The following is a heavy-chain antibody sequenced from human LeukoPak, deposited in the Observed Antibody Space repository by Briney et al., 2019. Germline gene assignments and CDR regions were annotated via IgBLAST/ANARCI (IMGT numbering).Heavy chain of an antibody. CDR3: ARPNTGYNRRHAFDI. Sequence: ASVKVSCKASGYTFTSYGISWVRQAPGQGLEWMGWINTYNGNTNYAQKLQGRVTMTTDTSTTTAYMELRSLRSDDTAVYYCARPNTGYNRRHAFDIWGQGTMVTVSS. D-gene: IGHD6-13*01. CDR2: INTYNGNT. J-gene: IGHJ3*02. V-gene: IGHV1-18*01. CDR1: GYTFTSYG.